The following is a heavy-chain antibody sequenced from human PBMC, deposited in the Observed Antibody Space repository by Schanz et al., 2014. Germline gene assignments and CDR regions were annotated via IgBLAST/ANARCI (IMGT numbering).Heavy chain of an antibody. Sequence: GPEVKEPGASVKVSCEASRYTFNTYGLNWVRQAPGQGLEWMGWISAYTNNTNYAQKVQGRVTMTTDTSTGTAYMELSSLRSDDTAVYYCARDRRRYCSTASCLHDNWFDPWGQGTLVIVSS. CDR2: ISAYTNNT. CDR1: RYTFNTYG. V-gene: IGHV1-18*01. CDR3: ARDRRRYCSTASCLHDNWFDP. J-gene: IGHJ5*02. D-gene: IGHD2-2*01.